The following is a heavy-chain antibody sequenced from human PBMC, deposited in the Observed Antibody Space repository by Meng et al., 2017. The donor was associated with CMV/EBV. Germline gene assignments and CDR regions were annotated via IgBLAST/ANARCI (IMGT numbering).Heavy chain of an antibody. Sequence: QVQLVQSGAEMKKPAASVKVSCTTSGFTFSDYYIHWVRQAPGQGLEWMGWVNSNNDATNYARKFQGRVSMTRDTSISTAHMELSRLMSDDTAVYYCVRSSGWSLFDYWGQGTLVTVFS. CDR3: VRSSGWSLFDY. J-gene: IGHJ4*02. D-gene: IGHD6-19*01. CDR1: GFTFSDYY. V-gene: IGHV1-2*02. CDR2: VNSNNDAT.